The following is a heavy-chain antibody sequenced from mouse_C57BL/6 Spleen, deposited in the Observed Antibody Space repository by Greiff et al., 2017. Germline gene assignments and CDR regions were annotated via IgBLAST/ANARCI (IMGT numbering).Heavy chain of an antibody. CDR1: GYAFSSYW. D-gene: IGHD3-2*02. CDR2: IYPGDGDT. Sequence: QVQLQQSGAELVKPGASVKISCKASGYAFSSYWMNWVKQRPGKGLEWIGQIYPGDGDTNYNGKFKGKATLTADKSSSTAYMQLSSLTAEDSAVYFCARRDSGYSFAYWGQGTLVTVSA. V-gene: IGHV1-80*01. J-gene: IGHJ3*01. CDR3: ARRDSGYSFAY.